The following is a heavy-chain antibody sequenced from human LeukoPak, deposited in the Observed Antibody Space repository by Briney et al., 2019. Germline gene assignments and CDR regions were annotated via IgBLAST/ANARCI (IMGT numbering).Heavy chain of an antibody. CDR1: GYTFSGYY. J-gene: IGHJ3*02. D-gene: IGHD2-2*01. CDR2: INPNSGAT. V-gene: IGHV1-2*02. Sequence: ASVKVSCKASGYTFSGYYIHWVRQAPGQGLEWMGWINPNSGATKYAQKFQGRVTTTRDTSISTAYMELSSLRSDDTAVYYCARYCSSTSCYFDPYAFDIWGQGTMVTVSS. CDR3: ARYCSSTSCYFDPYAFDI.